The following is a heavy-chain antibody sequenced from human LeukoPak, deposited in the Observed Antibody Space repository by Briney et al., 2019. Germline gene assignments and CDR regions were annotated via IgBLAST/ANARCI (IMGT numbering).Heavy chain of an antibody. J-gene: IGHJ6*03. V-gene: IGHV4-34*01. Sequence: SETLSLTCAVYGGSFSGYYWSWIRQPPGKGLEWIGSIYYSGSTYYNPSLKSRVTISVDTSKNQFSLKLSSVTAADTAVYYCASVRLLSPYMDVWGKGTTVTISS. D-gene: IGHD2/OR15-2a*01. CDR2: IYYSGST. CDR3: ASVRLLSPYMDV. CDR1: GGSFSGYY.